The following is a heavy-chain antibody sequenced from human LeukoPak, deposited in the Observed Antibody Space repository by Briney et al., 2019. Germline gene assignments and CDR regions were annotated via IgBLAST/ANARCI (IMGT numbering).Heavy chain of an antibody. D-gene: IGHD6-19*01. CDR1: GFTFSDYY. J-gene: IGHJ3*02. CDR2: ISSSGSTI. CDR3: ARDLNQQWLSLDAFDI. V-gene: IGHV3-11*04. Sequence: GGSLRLSCAASGFTFSDYYMSWIRQAPGKGLEWVSYISSSGSTIYYADSVKGRFTISRDNAKNSLYLQMNSLRAEDTAVYYCARDLNQQWLSLDAFDIWGQGTMVTVSS.